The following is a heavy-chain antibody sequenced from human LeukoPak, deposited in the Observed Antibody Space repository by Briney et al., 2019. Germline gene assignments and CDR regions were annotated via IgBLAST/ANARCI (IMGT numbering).Heavy chain of an antibody. Sequence: SVKVSFKASGGTFSSYAISWVRQAPGQGLEWMGGIIPIFGTANYAQKFQGRVTITADESTSTAYMELSSLRSENTAVYYCARDPYSSGWYTPGYWGQGTLVTVSS. CDR2: IIPIFGTA. D-gene: IGHD6-19*01. V-gene: IGHV1-69*13. J-gene: IGHJ4*02. CDR3: ARDPYSSGWYTPGY. CDR1: GGTFSSYA.